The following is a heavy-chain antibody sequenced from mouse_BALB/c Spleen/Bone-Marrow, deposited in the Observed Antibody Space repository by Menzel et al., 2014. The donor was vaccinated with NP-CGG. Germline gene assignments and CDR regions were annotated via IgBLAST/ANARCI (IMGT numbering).Heavy chain of an antibody. CDR3: ARFRTTGAMDY. V-gene: IGHV3-8*02. Sequence: EVNLVESGPSLVKPSQTLSLTCSVTGDSIXSGYWNWIRKFPGNKLEYMGYISYSGSTYYNPSLKSRISITRDTSKNHYYLQLNSVTTEDTATYYCARFRTTGAMDYWGQGTSVTVSS. J-gene: IGHJ4*01. CDR1: GDSIXSGY. CDR2: ISYSGST.